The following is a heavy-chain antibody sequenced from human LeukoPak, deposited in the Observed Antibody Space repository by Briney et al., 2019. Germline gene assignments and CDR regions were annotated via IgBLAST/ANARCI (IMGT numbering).Heavy chain of an antibody. V-gene: IGHV4-34*01. J-gene: IGHJ6*03. CDR2: INHGGNT. CDR3: ARSASDSSSWYYYYYYMDV. D-gene: IGHD6-13*01. Sequence: SQTLSLTCAVYGGSFSDFYWSWIRQPPGKGLEWIGEINHGGNTNYNPSLKSRVTISVDTSKNQFSLKLSSVTAADTAVYYCARSASDSSSWYYYYYYMDVWGKGTTVTVSS. CDR1: GGSFSDFY.